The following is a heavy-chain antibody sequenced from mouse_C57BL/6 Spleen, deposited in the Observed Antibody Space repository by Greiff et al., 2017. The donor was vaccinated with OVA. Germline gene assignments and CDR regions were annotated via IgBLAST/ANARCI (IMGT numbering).Heavy chain of an antibody. Sequence: EVQLVESGGGLVKPGGSLKLSCAASGFTFSSYTMSWVRQTPEKRLEWVATISGGGGNTYYPDSVKGRFTISRDNAKNSLYLQMSSVRSEDTAVYYGARHEDYAMDYWGKGTSVTVSS. CDR3: ARHEDYAMDY. CDR2: ISGGGGNT. V-gene: IGHV5-9*04. J-gene: IGHJ4*01. CDR1: GFTFSSYT.